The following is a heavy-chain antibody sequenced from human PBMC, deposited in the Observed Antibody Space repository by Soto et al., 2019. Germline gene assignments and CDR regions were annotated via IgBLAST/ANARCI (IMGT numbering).Heavy chain of an antibody. Sequence: GGSLRLSCAASGFTFSSYGMHWVRQAPGKGLEWVAVIWYDGSNKYYADSVKGRFTISRDNSKNTLYLQMNSLRAEDTAVYYCARDPRDIVVVPAAIRYYGMDVWGQGTTVTVSS. CDR2: IWYDGSNK. D-gene: IGHD2-2*01. V-gene: IGHV3-33*01. CDR1: GFTFSSYG. J-gene: IGHJ6*02. CDR3: ARDPRDIVVVPAAIRYYGMDV.